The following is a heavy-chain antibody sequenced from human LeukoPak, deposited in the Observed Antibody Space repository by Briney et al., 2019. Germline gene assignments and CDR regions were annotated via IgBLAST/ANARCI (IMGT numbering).Heavy chain of an antibody. Sequence: SETLSLTCTVSGGSISSGRYYWQWIRQPAGKGLEWIGRIFNSGSTNYNPSLRRRVTISLLDTSKNKFSLQLSSVTAADTAMYYCARSIPQLSYYYYYMDVWGKGTTVTVSS. CDR3: ARSIPQLSYYYYYMDV. V-gene: IGHV4-61*02. D-gene: IGHD6-13*01. CDR1: GGSISSGRYY. CDR2: IFNSGST. J-gene: IGHJ6*03.